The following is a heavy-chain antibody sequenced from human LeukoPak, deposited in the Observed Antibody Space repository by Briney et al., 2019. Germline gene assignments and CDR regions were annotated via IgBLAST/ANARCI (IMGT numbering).Heavy chain of an antibody. V-gene: IGHV3-48*03. Sequence: GGSLRLSCAASGFTLSTYEMNWVRQAPGKGLEWLSYMSNNGRTIYYADSVKGRFTISRDNAKNSLYLQMNSLRAEDTAVYYCARVTEYYIDYWGQGTQVTVSS. CDR1: GFTLSTYE. CDR3: ARVTEYYIDY. J-gene: IGHJ4*02. CDR2: MSNNGRTI.